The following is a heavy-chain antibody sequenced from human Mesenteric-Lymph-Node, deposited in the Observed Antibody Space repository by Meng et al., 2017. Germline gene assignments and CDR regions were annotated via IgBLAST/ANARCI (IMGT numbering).Heavy chain of an antibody. J-gene: IGHJ6*02. Sequence: GESLKISCAASGFTFSSYWMSWVRQAPGKGLEWVANIKQDGSEKYYVDSVKGRFTIARDNAKNSMELQMNGLRAEDTALYYCATKRSLPVAGIVEGIGYYYYTMDVWGQGTTVTVSS. CDR1: GFTFSSYW. V-gene: IGHV3-7*03. D-gene: IGHD6-19*01. CDR2: IKQDGSEK. CDR3: ATKRSLPVAGIVEGIGYYYYTMDV.